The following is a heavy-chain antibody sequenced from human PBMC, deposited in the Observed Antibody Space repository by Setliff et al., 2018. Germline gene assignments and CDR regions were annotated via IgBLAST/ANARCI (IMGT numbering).Heavy chain of an antibody. Sequence: GASVKVSCKASGYTFTSYDINWVRQATGQGLEWRGWINTNTGNPTYAQGFTGRFVFSLDTSVSTASLQISSLKAEDTAVYYCAIGPLLYDFWSGYYTVSWFDPWGQGTLVTVSS. CDR2: INTNTGNP. V-gene: IGHV7-4-1*02. CDR3: AIGPLLYDFWSGYYTVSWFDP. CDR1: GYTFTSYD. J-gene: IGHJ5*02. D-gene: IGHD3-3*01.